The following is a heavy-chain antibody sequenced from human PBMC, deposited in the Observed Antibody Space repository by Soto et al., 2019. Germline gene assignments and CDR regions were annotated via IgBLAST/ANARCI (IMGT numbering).Heavy chain of an antibody. J-gene: IGHJ4*02. Sequence: EVQLVESGGGLVQPGGSLKLSCAASGFTFSGSAMHWVRQASGKGLEWVGRIRSKANSYATAYAASVKGRFTISRDDSKNTAYLQMNSLKTEDTAVYYCIAAGLGEDVPAAMDYFDYWGQGTLVTVSS. CDR3: IAAGLGEDVPAAMDYFDY. CDR1: GFTFSGSA. D-gene: IGHD2-2*01. CDR2: IRSKANSYAT. V-gene: IGHV3-73*01.